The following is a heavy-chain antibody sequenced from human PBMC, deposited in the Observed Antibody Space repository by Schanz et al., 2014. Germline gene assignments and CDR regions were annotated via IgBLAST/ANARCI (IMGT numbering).Heavy chain of an antibody. CDR3: ARGRGSDWNYGTLDY. J-gene: IGHJ4*02. D-gene: IGHD1-7*01. Sequence: QVQLQESGPGLVRPSATLSLTCTVSGGSISNYYWSWIRQPPGKGLEWIGYVYYSGSTNNYPSLRRRGAITVDTSKNQFSLKLNSVTPADTAGYYCARGRGSDWNYGTLDYWGQGTLVTVSS. CDR2: VYYSGST. CDR1: GGSISNYY. V-gene: IGHV4-59*01.